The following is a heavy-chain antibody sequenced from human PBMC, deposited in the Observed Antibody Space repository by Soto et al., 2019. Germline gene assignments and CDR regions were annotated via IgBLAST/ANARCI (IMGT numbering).Heavy chain of an antibody. J-gene: IGHJ6*02. CDR1: GFTFSNAW. CDR2: IKSKTDGGTT. CDR3: TTSLNPGLRFVNYYYGMDV. Sequence: GGSLRLSCAASGFTFSNAWMSWVRQAPGKGLEWVGRIKSKTDGGTTDYAAPVKGRFTISRDDSKNTLYLQMNSLKTEDTAVYYCTTSLNPGLRFVNYYYGMDVWGQGTTVTVSS. V-gene: IGHV3-15*01. D-gene: IGHD3-3*01.